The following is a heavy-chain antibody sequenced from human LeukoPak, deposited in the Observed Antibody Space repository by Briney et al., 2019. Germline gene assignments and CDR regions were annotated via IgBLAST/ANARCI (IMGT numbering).Heavy chain of an antibody. D-gene: IGHD3-9*01. CDR3: AKQGRDWLRDYYYYMDV. CDR1: GFTFNNYN. CDR2: ITSSGTYI. Sequence: GGSLRLSCAASGFTFNNYNMNWVRQAPGKALEWVSSITSSGTYIFYADSVKGRFTISRDNAKNSLYLQMNSLGPEDTAVYYCAKQGRDWLRDYYYYMDVWGKGTTVTISS. J-gene: IGHJ6*03. V-gene: IGHV3-21*01.